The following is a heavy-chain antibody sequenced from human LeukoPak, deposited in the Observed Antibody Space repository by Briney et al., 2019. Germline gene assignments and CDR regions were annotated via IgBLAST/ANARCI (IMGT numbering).Heavy chain of an antibody. CDR3: ARAGRIAVAGKGWFDP. J-gene: IGHJ5*02. V-gene: IGHV1-2*02. D-gene: IGHD6-19*01. Sequence: ASVKVSCKASGYTLTDYYMHWVRQAPGQGLEWMAWINPNSGATNYAQKFQGRVTVTRDTSISTAYMELSRLRSDDTAVYYCARAGRIAVAGKGWFDPWGQGTLVTASS. CDR1: GYTLTDYY. CDR2: INPNSGAT.